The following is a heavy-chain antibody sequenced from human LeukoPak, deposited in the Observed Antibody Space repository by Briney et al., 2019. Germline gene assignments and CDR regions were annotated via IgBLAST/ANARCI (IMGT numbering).Heavy chain of an antibody. CDR3: AKSWSGDQDYFDS. V-gene: IGHV3-30*18. CDR2: VSHVGSNI. J-gene: IGHJ4*02. D-gene: IGHD4-17*01. Sequence: GGSLRLSCAASGFTFTNYAMHWVRQAPGKGLEWVAVVSHVGSNIFYADSVKGRFTISRDNSRNTLYLQMSSLRAEDTAVYYCAKSWSGDQDYFDSWGQGTLVTVSS. CDR1: GFTFTNYA.